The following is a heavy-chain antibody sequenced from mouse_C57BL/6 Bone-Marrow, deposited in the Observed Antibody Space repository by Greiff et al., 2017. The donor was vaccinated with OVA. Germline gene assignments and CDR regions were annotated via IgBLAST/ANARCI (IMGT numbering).Heavy chain of an antibody. D-gene: IGHD3-3*01. CDR3: ARRGDAWFAY. Sequence: QVQLQQPGAALVKPGASVKLSCKASGYTFTSYWMHWVKQRPGQGLEWIGMIQPNSGSTNYNEKFKSKATLTVDKSSSTAYMQLSSLTSEDSAVYYCARRGDAWFAYWGQGTLVTVSA. J-gene: IGHJ3*01. V-gene: IGHV1-64*01. CDR2: IQPNSGST. CDR1: GYTFTSYW.